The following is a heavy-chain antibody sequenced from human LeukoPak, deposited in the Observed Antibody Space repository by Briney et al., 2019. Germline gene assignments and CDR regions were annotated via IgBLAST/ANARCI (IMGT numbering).Heavy chain of an antibody. J-gene: IGHJ4*02. CDR2: IYTTGST. D-gene: IGHD2-15*01. V-gene: IGHV4-61*02. Sequence: SQTPSLTCTVSGGSTSSAGYYWSWIRQPAGKGLEWVGRIYTTGSTNYNPSLKSRVTISVDTSKNQFSLKLNSVTAADTAVYYCARDCSGGSCYRTLDYWGQGTLVTVSS. CDR3: ARDCSGGSCYRTLDY. CDR1: GGSTSSAGYY.